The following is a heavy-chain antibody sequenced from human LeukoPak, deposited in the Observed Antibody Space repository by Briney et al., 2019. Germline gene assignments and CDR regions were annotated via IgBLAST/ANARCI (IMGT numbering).Heavy chain of an antibody. V-gene: IGHV5-51*01. CDR1: GYSFTSYW. CDR2: IYPGDSDT. J-gene: IGHJ4*02. Sequence: GESLQISCQGSGYSFTSYWIGWVRQMPGKGLEWMGIIYPGDSDTRYSPSLQGQVTISADKSISTAYLQWGSLKASDTAMYYCARRYDFWSGYLDYWGQGTLVTVSS. CDR3: ARRYDFWSGYLDY. D-gene: IGHD3-3*01.